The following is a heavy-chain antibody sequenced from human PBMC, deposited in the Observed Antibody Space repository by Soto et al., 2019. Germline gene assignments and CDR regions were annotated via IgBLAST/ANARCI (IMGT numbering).Heavy chain of an antibody. J-gene: IGHJ4*02. D-gene: IGHD1-20*01. Sequence: KQSQTLSLTCAISGDSVSSNSAAWNWIRQSPSRGLEWLGRTYYRSKWYNDYAVSVKSRITINPDTSKNQFSLQLNSVTPEDTAVYYCARGFNWNGPGGYFDYWGQGTLVTVSS. CDR3: ARGFNWNGPGGYFDY. CDR2: TYYRSKWYN. V-gene: IGHV6-1*01. CDR1: GDSVSSNSAA.